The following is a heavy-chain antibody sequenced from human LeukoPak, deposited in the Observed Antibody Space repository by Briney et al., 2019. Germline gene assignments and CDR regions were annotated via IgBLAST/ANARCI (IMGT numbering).Heavy chain of an antibody. J-gene: IGHJ6*02. V-gene: IGHV4-31*11. D-gene: IGHD2-21*02. CDR3: ARVDCGGDCYYGYPTNYYYYGMDV. CDR1: GGSFSGYY. CDR2: IYYSGST. Sequence: SETLSLTCAVYGGSFSGYYWSWIRQHPGKGLEWIGYIYYSGSTYYNPSLKSRVTISVDTSKNQFSLKLSSVTAADTAVYYCARVDCGGDCYYGYPTNYYYYGMDVWGQGTTVTVSS.